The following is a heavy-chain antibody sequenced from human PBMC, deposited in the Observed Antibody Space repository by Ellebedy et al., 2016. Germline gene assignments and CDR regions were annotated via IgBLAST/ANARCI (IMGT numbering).Heavy chain of an antibody. CDR1: GFTFSSYA. CDR2: ISGSGTAT. CDR3: ATPTGGMDV. D-gene: IGHD3-10*01. Sequence: GESLKISCAASGFTFSSYAMHWVRQAPGKGLEWVSGISGSGTATYYADSVRGRFTISRDNSKNTLYLQMNRLRAEDTAMYYCATPTGGMDVWGQGTTVTVSS. V-gene: IGHV3-23*01. J-gene: IGHJ6*02.